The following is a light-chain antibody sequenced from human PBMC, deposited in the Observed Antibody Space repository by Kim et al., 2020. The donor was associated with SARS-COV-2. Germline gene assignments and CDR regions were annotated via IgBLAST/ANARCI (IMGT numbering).Light chain of an antibody. V-gene: IGLV3-1*01. CDR1: KLGDKY. CDR3: QSWASSTVV. CDR2: QDS. Sequence: SGSPGQTASISCSGDKLGDKYACWYQQKPGQSPVLVIYQDSQRPSGIPERFSGSNSGNTATLTISGTQALDEADYYCQSWASSTVVFGGGTQLTVL. J-gene: IGLJ2*01.